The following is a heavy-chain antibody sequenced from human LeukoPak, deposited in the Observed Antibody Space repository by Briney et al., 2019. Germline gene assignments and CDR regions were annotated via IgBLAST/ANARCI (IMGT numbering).Heavy chain of an antibody. V-gene: IGHV4-39*01. CDR3: ARHEIRIYYGSGTLNWFDP. Sequence: TSETLSLTCTVSGGSISSSSYYWGWIRQPPGKGLEWIGSIYYSGSTYYNPSLKSRVTISVDTSKNQFSLKLNSVTAADTAVYYCARHEIRIYYGSGTLNWFDPWGQGTLVTVSS. J-gene: IGHJ5*02. D-gene: IGHD3-10*01. CDR2: IYYSGST. CDR1: GGSISSSSYY.